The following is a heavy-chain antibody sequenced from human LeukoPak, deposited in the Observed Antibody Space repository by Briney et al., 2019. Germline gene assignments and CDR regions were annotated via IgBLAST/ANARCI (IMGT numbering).Heavy chain of an antibody. J-gene: IGHJ4*02. CDR2: ISGSGGST. Sequence: GGSLRLSCAASGFTFSSYAMSWVRQAPGKGLEWVSAISGSGGSTYYADSVKGRFTISRDNSKNTLYLQMNSLRAEDTAVYYCAKDQVAYGVPPRYFDYWGQGTLVTVSS. CDR1: GFTFSSYA. D-gene: IGHD2-8*01. CDR3: AKDQVAYGVPPRYFDY. V-gene: IGHV3-23*01.